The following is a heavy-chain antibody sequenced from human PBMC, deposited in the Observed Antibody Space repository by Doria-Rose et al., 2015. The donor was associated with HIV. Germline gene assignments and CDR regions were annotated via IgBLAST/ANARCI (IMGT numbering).Heavy chain of an antibody. J-gene: IGHJ4*02. Sequence: VQLVQSGAEVKKPGASVKVSCKASGYTFFSYGISWVRQAPGQGLEWMGWSSAYNGNTNYAQRFQGRVTMTTDTSTSTAHMELRSLRSDDTAVYYCARDFSHYGSGNYGYFDYWGQGTLVTVSS. V-gene: IGHV1-18*01. D-gene: IGHD3-10*01. CDR3: ARDFSHYGSGNYGYFDY. CDR1: GYTFFSYG. CDR2: SSAYNGNT.